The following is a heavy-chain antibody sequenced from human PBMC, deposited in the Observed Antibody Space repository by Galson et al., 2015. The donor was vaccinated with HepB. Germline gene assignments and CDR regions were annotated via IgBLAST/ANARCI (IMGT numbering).Heavy chain of an antibody. D-gene: IGHD6-19*01. V-gene: IGHV6-1*01. CDR2: TYYRSNWYN. CDR1: GDSVSTNRAA. CDR3: ARGLGSSGENFDY. Sequence: CAISGDSVSTNRAARNWIRQSPSRGLEWLGRTYYRSNWYNDYAVSVKSRITINPDTSKNQFSLQLNSVTPEDTAVYYCARGLGSSGENFDYWGQGTLVTVSS. J-gene: IGHJ4*02.